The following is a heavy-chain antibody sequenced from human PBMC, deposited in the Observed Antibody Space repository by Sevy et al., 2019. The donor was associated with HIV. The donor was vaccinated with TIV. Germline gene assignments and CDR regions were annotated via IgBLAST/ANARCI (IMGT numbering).Heavy chain of an antibody. D-gene: IGHD4-17*01. V-gene: IGHV3-48*03. J-gene: IGHJ4*02. CDR1: GFTFSRYE. CDR3: ARAHRWDYGDYRGYYFDY. CDR2: ISTGGLPGGGPI. Sequence: GSLRLSCTASGFTFSRYEMNWVRQGPGKGLEWVSHISTGGLPGGGPIYYADSVKAGFTISGDNAKNSLYLKMNSLRAEDTAVYYCARAHRWDYGDYRGYYFDYWGQGTLVTVSS.